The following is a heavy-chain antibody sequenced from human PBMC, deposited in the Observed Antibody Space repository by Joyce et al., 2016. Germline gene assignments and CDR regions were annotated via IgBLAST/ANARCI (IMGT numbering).Heavy chain of an antibody. CDR1: GFTFSTYS. CDR3: ARDITGSTNPFDS. J-gene: IGHJ4*02. D-gene: IGHD1-7*01. V-gene: IGHV3-48*04. CDR2: ICPRSMTI. Sequence: DVQLVESGGGLVQPGGSLRLSCAASGFTFSTYSMNWVRQTPGKGLEWVSYICPRSMTIYHAASVEGRFTISRDNAKNSLYLQMNSLRAEDTAVYYCARDITGSTNPFDSWGQGTLVTVSS.